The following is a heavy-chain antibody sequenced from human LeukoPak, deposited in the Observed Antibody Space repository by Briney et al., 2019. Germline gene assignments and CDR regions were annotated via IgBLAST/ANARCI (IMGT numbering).Heavy chain of an antibody. CDR3: ARGGLGYGYDT. CDR1: GGSFSGSLSAYY. D-gene: IGHD5-18*01. V-gene: IGHV4-34*01. J-gene: IGHJ5*02. CDR2: INQSGST. Sequence: SETLSLTCAVYGGSFSGSLSAYYWRWIRQAPGKGLEWIGEINQSGSTNYNQSLKSRVTISVDTSKNQFSLKLTSVTAADTAVYYCARGGLGYGYDTWGQGTLVIVSS.